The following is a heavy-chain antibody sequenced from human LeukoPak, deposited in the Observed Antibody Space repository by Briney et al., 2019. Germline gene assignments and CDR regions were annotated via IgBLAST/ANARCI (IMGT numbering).Heavy chain of an antibody. D-gene: IGHD2-2*03. CDR3: ARVDIVVVPAAMSGAYYYYYYMDV. CDR2: TCYRSKWYN. CDR1: GDSVSSNSAA. Sequence: SQTLSLTCAISGDSVSSNSAAWNWIRQSPSRGLEWLGRTCYRSKWYNDYAVSVKSRITINPDTSKNQFSLQLNSVTPEDTAVYYCARVDIVVVPAAMSGAYYYYYYMDVWGKGTTVTVSS. V-gene: IGHV6-1*01. J-gene: IGHJ6*03.